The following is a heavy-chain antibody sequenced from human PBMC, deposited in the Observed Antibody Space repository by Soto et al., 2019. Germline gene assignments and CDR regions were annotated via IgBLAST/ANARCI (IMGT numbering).Heavy chain of an antibody. D-gene: IGHD6-19*01. V-gene: IGHV4-59*01. CDR2: VYSSGIT. CDR1: GGSISGYY. J-gene: IGHJ4*02. Sequence: QVQLQESGPGLVKPSETLSLTCTVSGGSISGYYWSWIRQPPGKGLEWIGYVYSSGITNYNPTLTSRITISVDPSQSQFSLKLISVTAADTAIYSCARDSDGSWFVYWGQGILVTVSS. CDR3: ARDSDGSWFVY.